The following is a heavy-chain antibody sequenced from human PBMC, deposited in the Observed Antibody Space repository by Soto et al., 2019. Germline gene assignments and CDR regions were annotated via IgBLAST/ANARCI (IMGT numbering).Heavy chain of an antibody. V-gene: IGHV1-24*01. Sequence: ASVKVSCKVSGYTLTELSMHWVRQAPGKGLEWMGGFDPEDGETIYAQKFQGRVTMTEDTSTDTAYMELSSLRSEDTAVYYCATYLSAGYSYGFELLFYLDYWGQGTLVTVS. CDR2: FDPEDGET. CDR1: GYTLTELS. J-gene: IGHJ4*02. D-gene: IGHD5-18*01. CDR3: ATYLSAGYSYGFELLFYLDY.